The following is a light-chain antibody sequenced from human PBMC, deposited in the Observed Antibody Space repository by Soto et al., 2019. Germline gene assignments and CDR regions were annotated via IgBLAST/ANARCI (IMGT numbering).Light chain of an antibody. V-gene: IGLV2-8*01. CDR3: SSYAGGNNFE. Sequence: QSALTQPPSASGSPGQSVTISCTGTSSDVGGYNYVSWYQQHPGKAPKLMIYEVTKRPSGVPVRFSGSKSGNTASLTVSGLQAEDEADYYCSSYAGGNNFEFGGGTKLTVL. CDR1: SSDVGGYNY. CDR2: EVT. J-gene: IGLJ2*01.